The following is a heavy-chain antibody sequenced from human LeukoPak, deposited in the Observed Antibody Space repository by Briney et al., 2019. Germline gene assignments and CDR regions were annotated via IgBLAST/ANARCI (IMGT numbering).Heavy chain of an antibody. V-gene: IGHV1-18*01. CDR2: ISAYNGNT. D-gene: IGHD2-15*01. J-gene: IGHJ3*02. Sequence: ASVKVSCKASGGTFSSYAISWVRQAPGQGLEWMGWISAYNGNTNYAQKLQGRVTMTTDTSTSTAYTELRSLRSDDTAVYYCARDRGPIYCSGGSCYSGPRHDAFDIWGQGTMVTVSS. CDR3: ARDRGPIYCSGGSCYSGPRHDAFDI. CDR1: GGTFSSYA.